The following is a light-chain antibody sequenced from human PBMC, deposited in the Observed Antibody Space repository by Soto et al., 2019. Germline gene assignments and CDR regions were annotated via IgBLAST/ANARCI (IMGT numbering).Light chain of an antibody. CDR1: QGIRNY. Sequence: DIQMTQSPTSLSASVGDRVTITCRASQGIRNYVAWYQQIPGKAPKLLIYAASTLQSGVPSRFSGSGSGTDFTLTTNGLQPEDVATYSWQKYSSAPVFGPGTKVEIK. CDR3: QKYSSAPV. CDR2: AAS. J-gene: IGKJ3*01. V-gene: IGKV1-27*01.